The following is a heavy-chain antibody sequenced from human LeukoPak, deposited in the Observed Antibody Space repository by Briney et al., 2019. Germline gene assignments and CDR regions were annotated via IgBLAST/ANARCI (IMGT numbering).Heavy chain of an antibody. V-gene: IGHV3-30-3*01. D-gene: IGHD3-22*01. CDR2: ISYDGSNK. CDR1: GFTFSSYA. Sequence: GRSLRLSCAASGFTFSSYAMHWVRQAQGKGLEWVAVISYDGSNKYYADSVKGRFTISRDNSKNTLYLQMNSLRAEDTAVYYCARVGVGDYYDSSGYPDYWGQGTLVTVSS. J-gene: IGHJ4*02. CDR3: ARVGVGDYYDSSGYPDY.